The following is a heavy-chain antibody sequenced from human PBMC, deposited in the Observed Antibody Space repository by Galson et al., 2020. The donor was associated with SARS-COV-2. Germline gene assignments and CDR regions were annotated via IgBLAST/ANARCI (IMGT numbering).Heavy chain of an antibody. CDR2: IYYSGSA. V-gene: IGHV4-31*03. J-gene: IGHJ6*02. Sequence: SQTLSLTCTVSGGSISSGGYYWSWIRQHPGKGLEWIGYIYYSGSAYYNPSLESRVTISVDTSKDQFSLKLSSVTAADTAVYYCARDDTTSGVDVWGQGTTVTVSS. CDR1: GGSISSGGYY. CDR3: ARDDTTSGVDV.